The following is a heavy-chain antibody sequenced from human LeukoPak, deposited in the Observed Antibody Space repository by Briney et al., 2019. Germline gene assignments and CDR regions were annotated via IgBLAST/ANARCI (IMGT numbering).Heavy chain of an antibody. D-gene: IGHD4-17*01. V-gene: IGHV3-53*01. CDR2: IYSGGST. CDR1: GFTVSSNY. Sequence: GGSLRLSCAASGFTVSSNYMSWVRQAPGKGLEWVSVIYSGGSTYYADSVKGRFTISRDNSKNTLYLQMNSLRAEDTAVYYCARLSYGDPLDYWGQGTLVTVPS. J-gene: IGHJ4*02. CDR3: ARLSYGDPLDY.